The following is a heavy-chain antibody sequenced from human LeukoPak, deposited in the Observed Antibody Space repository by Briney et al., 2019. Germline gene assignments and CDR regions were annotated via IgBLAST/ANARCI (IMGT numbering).Heavy chain of an antibody. J-gene: IGHJ6*02. D-gene: IGHD3-10*01. V-gene: IGHV4-34*01. Sequence: PSETLSLTCAVYGGSFSGYYWSWIRQPPGKGLEWIGEINHSGSTNYNPSLKSRVTISVDTSKNQFSLKLSSVTAADTAVYYCARGRLRGVRGARPYYYYGMDVWGQGTTVTVSS. CDR1: GGSFSGYY. CDR2: INHSGST. CDR3: ARGRLRGVRGARPYYYYGMDV.